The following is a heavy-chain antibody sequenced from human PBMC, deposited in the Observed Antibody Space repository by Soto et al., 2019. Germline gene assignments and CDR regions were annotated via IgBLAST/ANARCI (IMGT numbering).Heavy chain of an antibody. Sequence: QVQLVESGGGVVQPGRSLRLSCAASGFTFSSYAMHWVRQAPGKGLEWVAVISYDGSNKYYADSVKGRFTISRDNSKKTLYLQMNSLRAEDTAVYYCATGNYYDSSGYYSGYWGQGTLVTVSS. D-gene: IGHD3-22*01. J-gene: IGHJ4*02. V-gene: IGHV3-30-3*01. CDR3: ATGNYYDSSGYYSGY. CDR2: ISYDGSNK. CDR1: GFTFSSYA.